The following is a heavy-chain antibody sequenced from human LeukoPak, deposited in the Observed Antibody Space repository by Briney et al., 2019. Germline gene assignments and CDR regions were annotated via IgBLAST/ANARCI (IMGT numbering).Heavy chain of an antibody. J-gene: IGHJ5*02. CDR1: GFTFNTYS. Sequence: GGSLRLSCAASGFTFNTYSMNWVRQAPGKGLEWVSYIISSSSAIYYADSVKGRFTISRDNAKNSLYLQMNSLRAEDTAVYYCARDSTARTGNNWFDPWGQGTLVTVSS. CDR3: ARDSTARTGNNWFDP. CDR2: IISSSSAI. V-gene: IGHV3-48*01. D-gene: IGHD1/OR15-1a*01.